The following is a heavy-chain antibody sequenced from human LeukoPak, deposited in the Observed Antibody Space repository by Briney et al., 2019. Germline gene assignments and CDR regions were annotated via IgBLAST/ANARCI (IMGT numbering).Heavy chain of an antibody. D-gene: IGHD1-1*01. J-gene: IGHJ5*02. Sequence: ASVKVSCKASGYTFTGYYMPWVRQAPGQGLEWMGWINPNSGGTNYAQKFQGRVTMTRDTSISTAYMELSRLRSDDTAVYYCARVRWNDLDPWFDPWGQGTLVTVSS. V-gene: IGHV1-2*02. CDR2: INPNSGGT. CDR3: ARVRWNDLDPWFDP. CDR1: GYTFTGYY.